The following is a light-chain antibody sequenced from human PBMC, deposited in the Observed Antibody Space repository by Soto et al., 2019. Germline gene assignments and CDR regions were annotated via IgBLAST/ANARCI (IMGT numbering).Light chain of an antibody. J-gene: IGKJ3*01. CDR1: QSISSW. V-gene: IGKV1-5*01. CDR2: DAS. Sequence: DIQMTQSPSTLSASVGDRVTITCRASQSISSWLAWYQQKSGKAPNLLIHDASSLESGVPSRFSGSGSGTEFTLTISSLQPDDFATYYCQYYSSYSPTFGPGTTVDIK. CDR3: QYYSSYSPT.